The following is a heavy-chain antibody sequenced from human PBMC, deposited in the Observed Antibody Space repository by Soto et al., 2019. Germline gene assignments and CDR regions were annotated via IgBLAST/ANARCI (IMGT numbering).Heavy chain of an antibody. CDR2: IKSQGDGGTR. Sequence: SLRLSCAASGFSFRNARMSWVRQARGKGLACVDHIKSQGDGGTRDYAAPVKARFTISRDDSNNTLFRQMNRLKNEDTAVYFCTTDLQAYCDGTTCYAGNYYFDDMDVWGQGTTVTVSS. V-gene: IGHV3-15*01. J-gene: IGHJ6*02. D-gene: IGHD2-2*01. CDR1: GFSFRNAR. CDR3: TTDLQAYCDGTTCYAGNYYFDDMDV.